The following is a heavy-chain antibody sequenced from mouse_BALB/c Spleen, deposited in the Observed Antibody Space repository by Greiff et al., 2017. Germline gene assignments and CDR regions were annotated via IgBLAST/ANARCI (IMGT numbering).Heavy chain of an antibody. CDR2: IYPGNSDT. CDR1: GYSFTSYW. Sequence: EVQLQQSGTVLARPGASVKMSCKASGYSFTSYWMHWVKQRPGQGLEWIGAIYPGNSDTSYNQKFKGKAKLTAVTSASTAYMELSSLTNEDSAVYYCTGLLRLLWYFDVWGAGTTVTVSS. V-gene: IGHV1-5*01. J-gene: IGHJ1*01. D-gene: IGHD1-2*01. CDR3: TGLLRLLWYFDV.